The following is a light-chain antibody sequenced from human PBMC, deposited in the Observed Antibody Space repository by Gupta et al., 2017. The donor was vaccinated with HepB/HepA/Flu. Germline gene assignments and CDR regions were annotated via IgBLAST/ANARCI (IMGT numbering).Light chain of an antibody. Sequence: ELVFTQSPATLSLSAGERATLTCRDNQTVGNSYLAWYQQQPGQAPRLLIYDASRSDTGIPARFSGSESGTDFTLTISRLQSEDFVVYYCQQYASSPITFGLGTRLEI. CDR3: QQYASSPIT. CDR1: QTVGNSY. V-gene: IGKV3-20*01. CDR2: DAS. J-gene: IGKJ5*01.